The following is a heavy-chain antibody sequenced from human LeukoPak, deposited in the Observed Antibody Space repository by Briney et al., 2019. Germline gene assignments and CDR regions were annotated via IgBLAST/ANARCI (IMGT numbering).Heavy chain of an antibody. CDR1: GYSFTSYW. Sequence: GESLKISCKGSGYSFTSYWIGWVRQMPGKGLEWMGIIYPGDSDTRYSPSSQGQVTISADKPISTAYLQWSSLKASDTAMYYCARRYRKYGDYFDYWGQGTLVTVSS. V-gene: IGHV5-51*01. CDR3: ARRYRKYGDYFDY. J-gene: IGHJ4*02. CDR2: IYPGDSDT. D-gene: IGHD4-17*01.